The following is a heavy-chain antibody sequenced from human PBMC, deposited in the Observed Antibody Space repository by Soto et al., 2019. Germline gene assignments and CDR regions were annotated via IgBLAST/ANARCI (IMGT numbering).Heavy chain of an antibody. CDR2: ISSSGSTI. Sequence: EVQLVESGGGLVQPGGSLRLSCAASGFTFSSYEMNWVRQAPGKGLEWVSYISSSGSTIYYADSVKGRFTISRDNAKNSLYLQMNCLRAEDTAVYYCARELAAAGTGVDAFDIWGQGTMVTVSS. CDR1: GFTFSSYE. D-gene: IGHD6-13*01. V-gene: IGHV3-48*03. CDR3: ARELAAAGTGVDAFDI. J-gene: IGHJ3*02.